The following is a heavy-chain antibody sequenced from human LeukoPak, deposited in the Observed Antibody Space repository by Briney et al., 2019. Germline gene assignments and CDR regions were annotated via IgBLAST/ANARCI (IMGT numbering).Heavy chain of an antibody. CDR2: IKQDGSEK. D-gene: IGHD2-15*01. CDR3: ASVVAAT. J-gene: IGHJ5*02. CDR1: GFTFSTYW. V-gene: IGHV3-7*01. Sequence: GGSLRLSCVASGFTFSTYWMSWVRQAPGKGLEWVANIKQDGSEKYYVDSVKGRFTISRDNARNSLYLRMSSLRAEDTAVYYCASVVAATWGQGTLVTVSS.